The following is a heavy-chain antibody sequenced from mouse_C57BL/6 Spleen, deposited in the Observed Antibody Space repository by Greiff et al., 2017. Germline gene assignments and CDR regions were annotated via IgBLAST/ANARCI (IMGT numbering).Heavy chain of an antibody. CDR1: GFSLTSYG. CDR3: ARWYYYGSSYVGYAMDY. V-gene: IGHV2-2*01. J-gene: IGHJ4*01. Sequence: VQLQQSGPGLVQPSQSLSITCTVSGFSLTSYGVHWVRQSPGKGLEWLGVIWRGGSTDYNAAFISRLSISKDNSKCQVFFKMNSLQADDTAIYYCARWYYYGSSYVGYAMDYWGQGTSVTVSS. CDR2: IWRGGST. D-gene: IGHD1-1*01.